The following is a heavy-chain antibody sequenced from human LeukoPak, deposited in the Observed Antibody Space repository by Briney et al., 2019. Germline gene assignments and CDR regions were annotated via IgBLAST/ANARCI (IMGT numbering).Heavy chain of an antibody. V-gene: IGHV1-69*04. CDR1: GGTFSSYA. J-gene: IGHJ4*02. CDR2: IIPIFGIA. Sequence: ASVKVSSKASGGTFSSYAISWVRQAPGQGLEWMGRIIPIFGIANYAQKFQGRVTITADKSTSTAYMELSSLRSEDTAVYYCARDGYYYDSSGYSDYWGQGTLVTVSS. CDR3: ARDGYYYDSSGYSDY. D-gene: IGHD3-22*01.